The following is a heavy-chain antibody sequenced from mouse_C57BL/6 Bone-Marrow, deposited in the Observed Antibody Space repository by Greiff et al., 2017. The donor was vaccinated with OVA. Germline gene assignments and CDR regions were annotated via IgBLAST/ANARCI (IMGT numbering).Heavy chain of an antibody. CDR2: ISTYYGDA. CDR1: GYTFTDYA. Sequence: QVQLKQSGPELVRPGVSVKISCKGSGYTFTDYAMHWVKQSHAKSLEWSGVISTYYGDASYNQKFKDKATMTGDKSSSTAYMELARLTSEDSAVYYCARGGDYGSRKYYAMDYWGQGTSVTVSS. D-gene: IGHD1-1*01. CDR3: ARGGDYGSRKYYAMDY. J-gene: IGHJ4*01. V-gene: IGHV1-67*01.